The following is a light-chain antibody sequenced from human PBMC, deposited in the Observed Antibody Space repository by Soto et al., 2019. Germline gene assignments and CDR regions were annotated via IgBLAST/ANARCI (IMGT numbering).Light chain of an antibody. Sequence: DIVMTQSPLSLPVTPGEPASISCRSSQSLLHSNGYNYLDWYLQKPGQSPQLLIYLGSNRASGVPARFSGSGSGTDFALNISRVEAEDVGVCYCMQALLTPTFGQGTKVEIK. CDR3: MQALLTPT. V-gene: IGKV2-28*01. CDR1: QSLLHSNGYNY. J-gene: IGKJ1*01. CDR2: LGS.